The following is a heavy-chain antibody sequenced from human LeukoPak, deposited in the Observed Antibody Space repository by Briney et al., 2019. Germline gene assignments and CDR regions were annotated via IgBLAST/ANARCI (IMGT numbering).Heavy chain of an antibody. CDR3: ASSVAATLYYYYYMDV. CDR1: GFTFSSYA. Sequence: PGGSLRLSCAASGFTFSSYAMSWVRQAPGKGLEWVSAISGSGGSTYYADSVKGRFTISRDNSKNTLYLQMNSLRAEDTAVYYCASSVAATLYYYYYMDVWGKGTTVTVSS. V-gene: IGHV3-23*01. D-gene: IGHD6-25*01. CDR2: ISGSGGST. J-gene: IGHJ6*03.